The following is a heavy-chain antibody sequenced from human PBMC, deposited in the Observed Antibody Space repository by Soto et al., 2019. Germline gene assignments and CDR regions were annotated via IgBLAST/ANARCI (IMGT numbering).Heavy chain of an antibody. V-gene: IGHV2-26*01. CDR1: GFSLSNARMG. J-gene: IGHJ5*02. Sequence: QVTLKESGPVLVKPTETLTLTCTVSGFSLSNARMGVSWIRQPPGKALEWLAHIFSNDEKSYSTSLKSRLTISKDTSKSQVVLTMTNMDPLDTATYYCARMENANWFDPWGQGTLGTVSS. CDR3: ARMENANWFDP. CDR2: IFSNDEK.